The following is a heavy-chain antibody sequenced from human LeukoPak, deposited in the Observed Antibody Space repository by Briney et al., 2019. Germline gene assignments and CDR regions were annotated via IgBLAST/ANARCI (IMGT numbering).Heavy chain of an antibody. D-gene: IGHD3-10*01. CDR1: GFTFSSYA. CDR2: ISGSGGST. CDR3: ATQNYYGSGSYYPYYFDY. J-gene: IGHJ4*02. Sequence: GGSLRLSCAASGFTFSSYAMSWVRQAPGKGLEWVSAISGSGGSTYYADFVKGRFTISRDNSKNTLYLQMNSLRAEDTAVYYCATQNYYGSGSYYPYYFDYWGQGTLVTVSS. V-gene: IGHV3-23*01.